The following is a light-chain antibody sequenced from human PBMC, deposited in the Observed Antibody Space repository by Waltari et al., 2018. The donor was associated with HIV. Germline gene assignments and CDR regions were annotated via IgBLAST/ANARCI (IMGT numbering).Light chain of an antibody. CDR1: QSIGTS. V-gene: IGKV1-12*01. Sequence: DTQMTQSPSSVSAFVGDRVTITCRGSQSIGTSVAWYQQKPDRTPKLLIVEAARLQAGVPSRFSGSGSGTDFTLTITSLQPEDLATYYWQQANNFPHSFGQGT. J-gene: IGKJ2*03. CDR2: EAA. CDR3: QQANNFPHS.